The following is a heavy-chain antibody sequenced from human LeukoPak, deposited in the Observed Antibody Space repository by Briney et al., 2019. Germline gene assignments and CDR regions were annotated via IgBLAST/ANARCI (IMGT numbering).Heavy chain of an antibody. CDR2: ISGDGGTT. J-gene: IGHJ6*03. Sequence: GGSLRLSCAASGFTFNDDGMHWGRQAPGKRLEWVSLISGDGGTTYYADSVEGRFTISRDNSKSSLYLQMNSLRTEDTAFYYCAKDSGYGSGNAYYYYMDVWAKGTTVTVSS. CDR1: GFTFNDDG. CDR3: AKDSGYGSGNAYYYYMDV. V-gene: IGHV3-43*02. D-gene: IGHD3-10*01.